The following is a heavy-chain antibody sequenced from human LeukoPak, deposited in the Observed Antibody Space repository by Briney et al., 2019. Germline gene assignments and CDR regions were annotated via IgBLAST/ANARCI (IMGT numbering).Heavy chain of an antibody. Sequence: PGGSLRLSCGASGFTFSRYSMNWVRQAPGKGLEWVSSISSSRSYIYYADSVKGRFTISRDNAKNSLYLQMNSLRAEDTAVYYCASRNQYCGGDCFWAFDIWGRGTMVTVSS. J-gene: IGHJ3*02. CDR1: GFTFSRYS. CDR2: ISSSRSYI. V-gene: IGHV3-21*01. CDR3: ASRNQYCGGDCFWAFDI. D-gene: IGHD2-21*02.